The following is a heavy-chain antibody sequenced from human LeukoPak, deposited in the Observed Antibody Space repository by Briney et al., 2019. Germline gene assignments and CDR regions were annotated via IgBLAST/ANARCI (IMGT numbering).Heavy chain of an antibody. J-gene: IGHJ4*02. V-gene: IGHV3-15*01. CDR1: GFTFSDAW. Sequence: GGSLRLSCAASGFTFSDAWMSWVRQAPGKGLEWVGRIKSKTDGGTTDYAAPVKGRFTISRDDSKNTLYLQMNSLKTEDTAVYYCTTPLGPTVTTWVDYWGQGTLVTVSS. D-gene: IGHD4-17*01. CDR2: IKSKTDGGTT. CDR3: TTPLGPTVTTWVDY.